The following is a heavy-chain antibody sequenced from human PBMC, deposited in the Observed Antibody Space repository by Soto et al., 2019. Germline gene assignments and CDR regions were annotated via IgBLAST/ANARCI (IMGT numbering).Heavy chain of an antibody. D-gene: IGHD1-26*01. Sequence: GWSLRLSCAASGFTFSSYSMNWVRQAPGKGLEWVSYISSSSSTIYYADSVKGRFTISRDNAKNSLYLQMNSLRDEDTAVYYCARAPSGSYPEFDYWGQGTLVTVSS. V-gene: IGHV3-48*02. J-gene: IGHJ4*02. CDR1: GFTFSSYS. CDR2: ISSSSSTI. CDR3: ARAPSGSYPEFDY.